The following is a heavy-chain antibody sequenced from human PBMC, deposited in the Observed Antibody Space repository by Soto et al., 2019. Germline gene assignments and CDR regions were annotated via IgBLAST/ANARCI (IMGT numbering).Heavy chain of an antibody. CDR3: ARDLSMTTVTTYYYYGMDV. CDR1: GWSNSSGHYY. Sequence: TLSLTCSVSGWSNSSGHYYGGWLRQPPGNGVARIGYIYCGGRTYDHPPLKSRVTTSGDTSKNQFSLKLSSVTAADTAVYYCARDLSMTTVTTYYYYGMDVWGQGTTVTVS. J-gene: IGHJ6*02. D-gene: IGHD4-4*01. V-gene: IGHV4-30-4*01. CDR2: IYCGGRT.